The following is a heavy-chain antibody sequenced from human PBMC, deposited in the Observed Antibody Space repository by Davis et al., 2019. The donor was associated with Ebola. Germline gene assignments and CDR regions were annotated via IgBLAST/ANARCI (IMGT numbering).Heavy chain of an antibody. CDR3: ARGAEQQLVPYFDY. Sequence: PSETLSLTCTVSGGSISSYYWSWIRQPPGKGLEWIGYIYYSGSTYYNPSLKSRVTISVDTSKNQFSLKLSSVTAADTAVYYCARGAEQQLVPYFDYWGQGTLVTVSS. V-gene: IGHV4-30-4*01. D-gene: IGHD6-13*01. J-gene: IGHJ4*02. CDR1: GGSISSYY. CDR2: IYYSGST.